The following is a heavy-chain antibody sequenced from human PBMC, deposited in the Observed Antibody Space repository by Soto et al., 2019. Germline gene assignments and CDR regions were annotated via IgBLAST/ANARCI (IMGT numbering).Heavy chain of an antibody. CDR1: GFTFSSYG. Sequence: GGSLRLSCAASGFTFSSYGMHWVRQAPGKGLEWVAVISYDGSNKYYADSVKGRFTISRDNSKNTLYLQMNSLRAEDTAVYYCAKSAGNYPSYFYYGMDVWGQGTTVTVSS. D-gene: IGHD1-7*01. CDR2: ISYDGSNK. J-gene: IGHJ6*02. CDR3: AKSAGNYPSYFYYGMDV. V-gene: IGHV3-30*18.